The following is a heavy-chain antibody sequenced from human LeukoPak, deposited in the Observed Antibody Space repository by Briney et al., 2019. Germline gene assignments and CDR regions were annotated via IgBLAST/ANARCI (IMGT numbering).Heavy chain of an antibody. D-gene: IGHD3-3*01. CDR3: ARLRFDFWSGYTHPYFDY. CDR2: IYYRWPT. V-gene: IGHV4-39*01. CDR1: GGSISSSSYS. J-gene: IGHJ4*02. Sequence: SETLSLTCTVSGGSISSSSYSWGWIRQPPGKGMEWIGSIYYRWPTYYNPSLKSRVTISVDTSKFQFSLKLSSVAATDTAVYFCARLRFDFWSGYTHPYFDYWGQGTLVTVSS.